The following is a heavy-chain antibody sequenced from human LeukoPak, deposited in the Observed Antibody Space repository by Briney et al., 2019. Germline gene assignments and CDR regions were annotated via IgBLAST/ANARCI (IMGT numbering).Heavy chain of an antibody. V-gene: IGHV3-33*01. Sequence: GGSLRLSCAGSGFIFSNYGMHWVRQAPGKGLEWVAVIWSDESNYYYADSVKGRFAISRDISKNTLYLQMNSLRDEDTAVCHCARGRGCTGGTCYFDFWGQGTQVTVSS. D-gene: IGHD2-8*02. CDR2: IWSDESNY. J-gene: IGHJ4*02. CDR1: GFIFSNYG. CDR3: ARGRGCTGGTCYFDF.